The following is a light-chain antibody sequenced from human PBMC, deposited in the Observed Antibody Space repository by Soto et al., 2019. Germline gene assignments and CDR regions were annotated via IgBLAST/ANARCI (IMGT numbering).Light chain of an antibody. CDR3: SSYAGRTLYV. CDR2: EVT. V-gene: IGLV2-8*01. CDR1: SSDVGGYDY. Sequence: QSVLTQPPSASGSPGQSVTISCTATSSDVGGYDYVSWYQQRPGKAPKLLIHEVTKRPSGVPDRFSGSKSGNTASLTVSGLQAEDEADYYCSSYAGRTLYVFGTGTKVTVL. J-gene: IGLJ1*01.